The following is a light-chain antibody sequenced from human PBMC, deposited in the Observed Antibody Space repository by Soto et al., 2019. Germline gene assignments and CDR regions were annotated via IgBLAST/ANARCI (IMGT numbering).Light chain of an antibody. Sequence: QSVVTQPPSASGTPGQRVTISCSGSSSNIGSTYVYWYQQLPGTAPKLLIYSNNQRPSGVPDRFSGSKSGTSASLAISGLRSEDEAYYYCASWDDSLSGYVFGTGTKLTVL. V-gene: IGLV1-47*02. CDR3: ASWDDSLSGYV. J-gene: IGLJ1*01. CDR1: SSNIGSTY. CDR2: SNN.